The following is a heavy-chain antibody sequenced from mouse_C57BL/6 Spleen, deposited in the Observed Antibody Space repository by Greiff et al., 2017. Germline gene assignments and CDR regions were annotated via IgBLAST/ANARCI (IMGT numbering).Heavy chain of an antibody. D-gene: IGHD2-4*01. CDR3: TSTMITPYYAMDY. Sequence: EVQLQQSGAELVRPGASVKLSCTASGFNIKDDYMHWVKQRPEQGLEWIGWIDPENGDTEYASKFQGKATITADTSSNTAYLQLSSLTSEDTAVYYCTSTMITPYYAMDYWGQGTSVTVSS. CDR2: IDPENGDT. V-gene: IGHV14-4*01. CDR1: GFNIKDDY. J-gene: IGHJ4*01.